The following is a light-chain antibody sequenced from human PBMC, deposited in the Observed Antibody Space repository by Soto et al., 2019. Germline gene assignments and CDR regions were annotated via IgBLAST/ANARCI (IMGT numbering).Light chain of an antibody. CDR3: QQRSDWL. CDR2: DAV. V-gene: IGKV3-11*01. J-gene: IGKJ4*01. CDR1: QSVSKY. Sequence: ESVLTQSPATLSLSPGERATLSCRASQSVSKYLAWYQQKPGQAPRLLIYDAVNRATGIPARFSGSRSGADFTLTISSLDPEDFGVYYCQQRSDWLFGGGTKVEI.